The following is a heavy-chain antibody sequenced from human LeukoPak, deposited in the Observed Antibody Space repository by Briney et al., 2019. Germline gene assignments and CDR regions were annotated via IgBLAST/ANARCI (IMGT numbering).Heavy chain of an antibody. CDR3: ARAPSYYDFWSGYRSDAVDI. J-gene: IGHJ3*02. D-gene: IGHD3-3*01. Sequence: VASVKVSCKASGYTFTSYYMHWVRQAPGQGLEWMGILNPSGGGTSYAQKFQGRVTMTRDTSTSTVYMELSSLRSEDTAVYYCARAPSYYDFWSGYRSDAVDIWGQGTMVTVSS. CDR2: LNPSGGGT. V-gene: IGHV1-46*03. CDR1: GYTFTSYY.